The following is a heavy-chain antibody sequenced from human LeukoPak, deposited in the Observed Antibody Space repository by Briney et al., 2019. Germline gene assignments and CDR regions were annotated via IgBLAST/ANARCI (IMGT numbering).Heavy chain of an antibody. D-gene: IGHD3-10*01. J-gene: IGHJ4*02. V-gene: IGHV1-24*01. CDR1: GGTFSSYA. Sequence: GASVKVSCKASGGTFSSYAISWVRQAPGKGLEWMGRFDPEDGETIYAQKFQGRVTMTEDTSTDTVYMELSSLRSEDTAVYYCATEGKMVRGVYTDYWGQGTLVTVSS. CDR3: ATEGKMVRGVYTDY. CDR2: FDPEDGET.